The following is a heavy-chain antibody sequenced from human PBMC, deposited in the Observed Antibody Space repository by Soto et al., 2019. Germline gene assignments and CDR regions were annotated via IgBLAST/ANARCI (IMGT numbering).Heavy chain of an antibody. Sequence: QVQLVQSGAEVKKPGASVKVSCKASGYTFTSYGISWVRQAPGQGLEWMGWISAYNGNTNYAQKLQGRVTMTTGTSTSTAYMELRSLRSDDTAVYYCARDFPRTYGDPRDAFDIWGQGTMVTVSS. J-gene: IGHJ3*02. CDR1: GYTFTSYG. CDR2: ISAYNGNT. CDR3: ARDFPRTYGDPRDAFDI. V-gene: IGHV1-18*01. D-gene: IGHD4-17*01.